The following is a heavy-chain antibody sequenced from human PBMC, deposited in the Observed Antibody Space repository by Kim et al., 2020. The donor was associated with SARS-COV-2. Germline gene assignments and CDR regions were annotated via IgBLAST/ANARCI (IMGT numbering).Heavy chain of an antibody. D-gene: IGHD5-18*01. CDR3: AKKDRGYSYGPELH. Sequence: DSVKGRFTISRDNSKNTLYLQMNSRRAEDTAEYYCAKKDRGYSYGPELHWGQGTLVTVSS. V-gene: IGHV3-23*01. J-gene: IGHJ4*02.